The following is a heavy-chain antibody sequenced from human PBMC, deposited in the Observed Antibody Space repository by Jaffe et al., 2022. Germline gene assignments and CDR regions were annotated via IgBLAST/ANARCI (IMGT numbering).Heavy chain of an antibody. CDR1: GFTFSSYS. CDR3: AREGHDYSNHYYYYYYMDV. V-gene: IGHV3-48*01. Sequence: EVQLVESGGGLVQPGGSLRLSCAASGFTFSSYSMNWVRQAPGKGLEWVSYISSSSSTIYYADSVKGRFTISRDNAKNSLYLQMNSLRAEDTAVYYCAREGHDYSNHYYYYYYMDVWGKGTTVTVSS. D-gene: IGHD4-4*01. CDR2: ISSSSSTI. J-gene: IGHJ6*03.